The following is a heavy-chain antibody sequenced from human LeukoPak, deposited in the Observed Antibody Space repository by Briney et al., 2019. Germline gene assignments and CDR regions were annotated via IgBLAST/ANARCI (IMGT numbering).Heavy chain of an antibody. CDR2: MKQDGSEK. Sequence: GGSLRLSCAASGFTFSSYWMSWVRQAPGKGLEWVANMKQDGSEKYYVDSVKGRFTISRDNAKNSLYLQMNSLRAEDTAVYYCATADSSGYYSPDYWGQGTLVTVSS. D-gene: IGHD3-22*01. CDR1: GFTFSSYW. CDR3: ATADSSGYYSPDY. J-gene: IGHJ4*02. V-gene: IGHV3-7*01.